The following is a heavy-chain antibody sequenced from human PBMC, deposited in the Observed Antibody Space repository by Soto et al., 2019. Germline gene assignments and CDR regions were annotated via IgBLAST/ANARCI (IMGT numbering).Heavy chain of an antibody. D-gene: IGHD3-3*01. CDR1: GFTFSSYA. Sequence: GGSLRLSCAASGFTFSSYAMHWVRQAPGKGLEWVAVISYDGSNKYYADSVKGRFTISRDNSKNTLYLQMNSLRAADTAVYYCAREAHYYDFWSGYSAFMGDYYYGMDVWGQGTTVTVSS. CDR2: ISYDGSNK. CDR3: AREAHYYDFWSGYSAFMGDYYYGMDV. J-gene: IGHJ6*02. V-gene: IGHV3-30-3*01.